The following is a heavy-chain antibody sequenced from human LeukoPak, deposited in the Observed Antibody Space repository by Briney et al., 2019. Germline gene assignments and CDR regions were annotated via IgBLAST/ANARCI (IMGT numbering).Heavy chain of an antibody. CDR3: ARVGDILTGYYPFDY. J-gene: IGHJ4*02. CDR1: GFTFSSYA. V-gene: IGHV3-23*01. Sequence: PGGSLRLSCAASGFTFSSYAMSWVRQAPGKGLEWVSAISGSGGSTYYADSVKGRFTISRDNAKNSLYLQMNSLRAEDTAVYYCARVGDILTGYYPFDYWAQGTLVTVSS. D-gene: IGHD3-9*01. CDR2: ISGSGGST.